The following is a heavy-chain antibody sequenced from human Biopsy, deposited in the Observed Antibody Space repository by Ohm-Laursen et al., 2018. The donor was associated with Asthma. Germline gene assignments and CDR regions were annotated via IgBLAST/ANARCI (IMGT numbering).Heavy chain of an antibody. J-gene: IGHJ4*02. V-gene: IGHV3-30*18. CDR1: GFMFRSFG. CDR3: AKRRGYSGHDNDY. Sequence: SLRLSCAASGFMFRSFGMHWVRQAPGKGLEWVAVISYDGNHKFYEDSVKGRFTISRDNSKNTPYLQMNSLRTEDTAAYYCAKRRGYSGHDNDYWGQGTLVIVSS. CDR2: ISYDGNHK. D-gene: IGHD5-12*01.